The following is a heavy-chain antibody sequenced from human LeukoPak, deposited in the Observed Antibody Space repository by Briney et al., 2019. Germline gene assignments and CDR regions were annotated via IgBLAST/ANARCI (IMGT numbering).Heavy chain of an antibody. CDR1: GFTFDDYA. Sequence: GGSLRLSCAASGFTFDDYAMHWVRQAPGKGLEWVSGISWNSGSIGYADSVKGRFTISRDNAKNSLYLQMNSLRAEDTALYYCAKDTSIAVTYAFDIWGQGTMVTVSS. CDR2: ISWNSGSI. D-gene: IGHD6-6*01. J-gene: IGHJ3*02. CDR3: AKDTSIAVTYAFDI. V-gene: IGHV3-9*01.